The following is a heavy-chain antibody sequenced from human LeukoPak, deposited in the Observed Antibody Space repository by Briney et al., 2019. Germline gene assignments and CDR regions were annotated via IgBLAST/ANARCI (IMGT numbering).Heavy chain of an antibody. J-gene: IGHJ4*02. V-gene: IGHV3-23*01. Sequence: PGGSLRLSCAASGFTFSSYAMSWVRQAPGKGLEWVSVISGSGGSTYYADSVKGRFTISRDNSKNTLYLQMNSLKTEDTAVYYCTSGGYYDSSGYSGYWGQGTLVTVSS. CDR2: ISGSGGST. D-gene: IGHD3-22*01. CDR3: TSGGYYDSSGYSGY. CDR1: GFTFSSYA.